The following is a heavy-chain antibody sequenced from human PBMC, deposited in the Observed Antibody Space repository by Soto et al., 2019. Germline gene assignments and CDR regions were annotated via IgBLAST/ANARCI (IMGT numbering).Heavy chain of an antibody. CDR3: AKDRNYPRDQFHY. CDR1: GFTFSTFA. D-gene: IGHD1-7*01. V-gene: IGHV3-23*01. Sequence: PGGSLRLSCAASGFTFSTFAMNWVRQAPGKGLEWVSGITGGQGIYYADSVRGRFTISRDNSKNTIFLHMDSLRAEDTAVYYCAKDRNYPRDQFHYWGQGTLVTVSS. CDR2: ITGGQGI. J-gene: IGHJ4*02.